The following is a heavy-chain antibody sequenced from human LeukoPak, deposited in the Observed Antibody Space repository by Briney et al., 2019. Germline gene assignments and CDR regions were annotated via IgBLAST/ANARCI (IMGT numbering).Heavy chain of an antibody. CDR1: GFTFSDYY. Sequence: GGSLRLSCAASGFTFSDYYMSWIRQAPGKGLEWVSYISSSASSIYYADSVKGRFTISRDNVKNSLYLQMNILRAEDTAVYYCARDWGVGRRDYWGQGTLATVSS. J-gene: IGHJ4*02. CDR2: ISSSASSI. CDR3: ARDWGVGRRDY. V-gene: IGHV3-11*01. D-gene: IGHD3-10*01.